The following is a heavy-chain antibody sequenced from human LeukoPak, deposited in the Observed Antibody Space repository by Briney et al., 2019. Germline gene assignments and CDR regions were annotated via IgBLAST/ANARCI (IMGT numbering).Heavy chain of an antibody. J-gene: IGHJ4*02. D-gene: IGHD3-10*01. CDR2: INHSGST. CDR1: GGSFSGYY. Sequence: SETLSLTCAVYGGSFSGYYWSWIRQPPGKGLEWIGEINHSGSTNYNPSLKNRVTISVDTSKNQFSLRLSSVTAADTAVYYCARARKVTYFDYWGQGTLVTVSS. CDR3: ARARKVTYFDY. V-gene: IGHV4-34*01.